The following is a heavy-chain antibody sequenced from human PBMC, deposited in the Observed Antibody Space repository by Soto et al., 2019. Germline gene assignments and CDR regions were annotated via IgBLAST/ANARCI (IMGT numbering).Heavy chain of an antibody. D-gene: IGHD6-19*01. J-gene: IGHJ4*02. V-gene: IGHV3-23*01. CDR3: AKYTSGWDFDY. Sequence: EVHLLESGGGLVQPGGSLRLSCAASGFTFSGYAMSWVRQAPVKGLEWVSAISGSGAGTYYADSVKGRFTISRDNSKNTLYLQMNSLRAEDTAVYYCAKYTSGWDFDYWGQGILVTVSS. CDR1: GFTFSGYA. CDR2: ISGSGAGT.